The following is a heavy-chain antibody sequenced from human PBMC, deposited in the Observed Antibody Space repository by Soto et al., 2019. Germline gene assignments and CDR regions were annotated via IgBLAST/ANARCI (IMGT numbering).Heavy chain of an antibody. J-gene: IGHJ4*02. Sequence: EVPLLESGGALVQPGESLRLSCAASGFTFSFCAMSWVRQAPGKGLEWVSSMRGSNGDTYYADSVNGRFTISRDNSKNTLYLQMNSLRVEDTALYYCVKGHSDSYYYFDYWGQGALVTVSS. CDR3: VKGHSDSYYYFDY. CDR2: MRGSNGDT. CDR1: GFTFSFCA. D-gene: IGHD3-22*01. V-gene: IGHV3-23*01.